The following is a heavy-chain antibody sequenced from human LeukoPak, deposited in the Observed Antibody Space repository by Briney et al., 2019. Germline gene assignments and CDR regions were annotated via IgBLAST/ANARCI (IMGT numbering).Heavy chain of an antibody. CDR3: ASDICSGGSCYSSY. CDR1: GFTFSSYS. J-gene: IGHJ4*02. V-gene: IGHV3-21*01. D-gene: IGHD2-15*01. CDR2: ISSSSSYI. Sequence: GGSLRLSCAASGFTFSSYSMNWVRQAPGKGLEWVSSISSSSSYIYYADSVKGRFTISRDNAKNSLYLQVNSLRAEDTAVYYCASDICSGGSCYSSYWGQGTLVTVSS.